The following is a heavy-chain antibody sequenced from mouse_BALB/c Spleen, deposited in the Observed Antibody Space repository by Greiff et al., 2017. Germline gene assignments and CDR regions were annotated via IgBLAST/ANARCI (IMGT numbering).Heavy chain of an antibody. D-gene: IGHD4-1*01. CDR2: ISSGGSYT. V-gene: IGHV5-9-3*01. Sequence: EVQRVESGGGLVKPGGSLKLSCAASGFTFSSYAMSWVRQTPEKRLEWVATISSGGSYTYYPDSVKGRFTISRDNAKNTLYLQMSSLRSEDTAMYYCARHGETGTAWFAYWGQGTLVTVSA. J-gene: IGHJ3*01. CDR1: GFTFSSYA. CDR3: ARHGETGTAWFAY.